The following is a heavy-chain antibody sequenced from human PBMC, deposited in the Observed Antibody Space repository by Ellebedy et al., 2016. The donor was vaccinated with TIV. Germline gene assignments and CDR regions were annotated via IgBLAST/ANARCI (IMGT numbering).Heavy chain of an antibody. CDR1: GFTFSAYW. D-gene: IGHD5-24*01. Sequence: GESLKISCAASGFTFSAYWMHWVRQAPGKGLVWVSLIDSDGIGTYYADSVQGRFTISSDNSKNTLYLQMNSLGAEDTAVYYCAKDRDGYINPYYFDSWGQGTLVTVSS. CDR2: IDSDGIGT. CDR3: AKDRDGYINPYYFDS. V-gene: IGHV3-74*01. J-gene: IGHJ4*02.